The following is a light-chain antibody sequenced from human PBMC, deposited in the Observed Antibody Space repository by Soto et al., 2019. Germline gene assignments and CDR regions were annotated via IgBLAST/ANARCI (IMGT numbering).Light chain of an antibody. CDR3: PQQSNRPPFT. J-gene: IGKJ3*01. Sequence: EIVLTQSPATLYLSPGERATLSCRASQTVSSYLAWYQQTPGQAPRRLIYNASNRATGIPARYSVSRSGTDCTLPISSLEPADSAVYHCPQQSNRPPFTFGPG. CDR1: QTVSSY. CDR2: NAS. V-gene: IGKV3-11*01.